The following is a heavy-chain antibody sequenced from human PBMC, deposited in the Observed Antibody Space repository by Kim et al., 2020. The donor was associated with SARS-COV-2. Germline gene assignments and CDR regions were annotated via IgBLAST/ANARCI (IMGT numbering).Heavy chain of an antibody. CDR1: GFTFTSSA. Sequence: SVKVSCKASGFTFTSSAVQWVRQARGQRLEWIGWIVVGSGNTNYAQKFQERVTITRDMSTSTAYMELSSLRSEDTAVYYCAAGWILRFLEWPGPVGNWGQGTLVTVSS. V-gene: IGHV1-58*01. CDR2: IVVGSGNT. CDR3: AAGWILRFLEWPGPVGN. J-gene: IGHJ4*02. D-gene: IGHD3-3*01.